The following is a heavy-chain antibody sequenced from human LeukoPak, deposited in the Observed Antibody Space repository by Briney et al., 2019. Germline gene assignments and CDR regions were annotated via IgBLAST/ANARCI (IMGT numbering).Heavy chain of an antibody. Sequence: AGGSLRLSCAASGFTFNNYWMHWVRQAPGKGLVWVSRISSDGSGTRYADSVRGRFTISRDNATNTLYPQMNSLRAEDTAVYYCARGDGYNWEYYFDYWGQGTLVTVSS. V-gene: IGHV3-74*01. CDR2: ISSDGSGT. J-gene: IGHJ4*02. D-gene: IGHD5-24*01. CDR1: GFTFNNYW. CDR3: ARGDGYNWEYYFDY.